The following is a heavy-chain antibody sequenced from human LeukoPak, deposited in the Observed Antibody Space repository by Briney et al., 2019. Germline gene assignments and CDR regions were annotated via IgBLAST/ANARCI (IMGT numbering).Heavy chain of an antibody. V-gene: IGHV3-74*01. CDR2: IKGDGIST. D-gene: IGHD3-3*01. Sequence: GGSLRHSCAASGFDFSSNWMHWVRHAPGQGLVWVSRIKGDGISTNYADSVKGQFTISRDIAKNTLYLQMNSLRAEDTGVYYCAKDHYWSIDYWGRGTLVTVSS. CDR1: GFDFSSNW. CDR3: AKDHYWSIDY. J-gene: IGHJ4*02.